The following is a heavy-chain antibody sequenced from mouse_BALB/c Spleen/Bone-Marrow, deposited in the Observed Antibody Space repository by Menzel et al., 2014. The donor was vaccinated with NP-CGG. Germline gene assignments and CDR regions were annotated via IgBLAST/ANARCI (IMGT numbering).Heavy chain of an antibody. V-gene: IGHV1S137*01. CDR3: ARSGKVRNAMDY. J-gene: IGHJ4*01. D-gene: IGHD2-14*01. CDR1: GYTFTDHA. CDR2: ISGYYGDA. Sequence: QVQLQQSGAKLVRPGVSVKISCKGSGYTFTDHAIHWVKRSHAKSLEWIGVISGYYGDAIYNQKFKGKATMTVDKSSSTAYMELARLTSEDSAIYHCARSGKVRNAMDYWGQGTSVTVSS.